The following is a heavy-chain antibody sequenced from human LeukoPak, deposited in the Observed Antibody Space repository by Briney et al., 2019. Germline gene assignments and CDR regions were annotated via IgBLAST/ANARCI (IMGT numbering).Heavy chain of an antibody. D-gene: IGHD2-15*01. CDR1: GFTFSSYW. J-gene: IGHJ4*02. Sequence: PGGSLRLSCAVSGFTFSSYWMSWVRQAPGKGLEWVAIIKQDESEKYYVDSVKGRFTISRDNAKNSLYLQMNSLRAEDTAVYYCARDGGYCSGGSCYSDPPGGPNDYWGQGTLVTVSS. CDR3: ARDGGYCSGGSCYSDPPGGPNDY. V-gene: IGHV3-7*01. CDR2: IKQDESEK.